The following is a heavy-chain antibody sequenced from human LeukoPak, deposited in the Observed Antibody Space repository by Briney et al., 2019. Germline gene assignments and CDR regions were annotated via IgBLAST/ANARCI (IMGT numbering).Heavy chain of an antibody. CDR2: IYPGDSDT. J-gene: IGHJ4*02. CDR1: GYSFTSYW. D-gene: IGHD6-13*01. V-gene: IGHV5-51*01. CDR3: ARRGSYSSSWYGSDY. Sequence: GESLKISCEGSGYSFTSYWIGWVRQMPGKGLEWMGIIYPGDSDTRYSPSFQGQVTISADKSISTAYLQWSSLKASDTAVYYCARRGSYSSSWYGSDYWGQGTLVTVSS.